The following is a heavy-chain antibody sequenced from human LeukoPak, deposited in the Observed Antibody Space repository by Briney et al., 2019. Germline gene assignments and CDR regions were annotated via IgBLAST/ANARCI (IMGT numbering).Heavy chain of an antibody. CDR3: ARGLGSSFRSRYGSGSYYRFDY. D-gene: IGHD3-10*01. Sequence: GASVKVSCKASGYTFTSYDINWVRQATGQGLEWMGWMNPNSGNTGYAQKFQGRVTMTRNTSISTAYMELSSLRSEDTAVYYCARGLGSSFRSRYGSGSYYRFDYWGQGTLVTVSS. J-gene: IGHJ4*02. CDR1: GYTFTSYD. CDR2: MNPNSGNT. V-gene: IGHV1-8*01.